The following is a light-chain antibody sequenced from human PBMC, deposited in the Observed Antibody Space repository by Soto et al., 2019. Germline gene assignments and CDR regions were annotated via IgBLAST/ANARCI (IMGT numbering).Light chain of an antibody. CDR1: QSVSSSY. Sequence: DIVLTQSPGTLSLSPGERATLSCRASQSVSSSYLAWYQQKPGQAPRLLIDGTSSRATGIPDRFSGSGSGTDFILTISRLEPEDFAVYYCQHCGTSPPLNFGGGTKVEIK. J-gene: IGKJ4*01. CDR3: QHCGTSPPLN. V-gene: IGKV3-20*01. CDR2: GTS.